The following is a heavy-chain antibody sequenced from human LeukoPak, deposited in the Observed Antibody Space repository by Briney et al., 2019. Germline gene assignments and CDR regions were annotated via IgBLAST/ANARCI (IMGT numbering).Heavy chain of an antibody. CDR2: MSGSGSST. CDR1: GFTFGNYA. CDR3: AKQLNIVVVIANPIDY. J-gene: IGHJ4*02. V-gene: IGHV3-23*01. D-gene: IGHD2-21*01. Sequence: GGSLRLSCAASGFTFGNYAMTWVRQAPGKGLEWVSSMSGSGSSTYFAESVKGRFTISRDNSKNTLYLQMNSLRAEDTAVYYCAKQLNIVVVIANPIDYWGQGTLVTVSS.